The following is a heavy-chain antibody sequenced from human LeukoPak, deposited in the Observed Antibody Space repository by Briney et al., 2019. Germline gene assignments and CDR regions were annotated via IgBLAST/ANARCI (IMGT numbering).Heavy chain of an antibody. Sequence: GGSLRLSCAASGFTVSSYYMNWVRQAPGKELEWVSVIYTGGGRYYADSVKGRFTISRDNSKNTLYLQMNSLRAEDTAVYYCAKVGRTYYYGSGSYYRAFDYWGQGTLVTVSS. CDR1: GFTVSSYY. V-gene: IGHV3-53*01. J-gene: IGHJ4*02. CDR3: AKVGRTYYYGSGSYYRAFDY. D-gene: IGHD3-10*01. CDR2: IYTGGGR.